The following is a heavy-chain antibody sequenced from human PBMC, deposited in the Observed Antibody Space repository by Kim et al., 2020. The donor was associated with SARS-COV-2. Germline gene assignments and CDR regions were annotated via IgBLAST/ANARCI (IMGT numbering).Heavy chain of an antibody. CDR3: TTARHEPAAMVWFDP. J-gene: IGHJ5*02. CDR1: GFTFSNAW. V-gene: IGHV3-15*01. D-gene: IGHD2-2*01. Sequence: GGSLRLSCAASGFTFSNAWMSWVRQAPGKGLEWVGRIKSKTDGGTTDYAAPVKGRFTISRDDSKNTLYLQMNSLKTEDTAVYYCTTARHEPAAMVWFDPWGQGTLVTVSS. CDR2: IKSKTDGGTT.